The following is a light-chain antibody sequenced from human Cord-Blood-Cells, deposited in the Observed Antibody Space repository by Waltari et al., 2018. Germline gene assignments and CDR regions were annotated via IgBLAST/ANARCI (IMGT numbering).Light chain of an antibody. CDR2: GNS. CDR3: QSYDSSLSGSWV. J-gene: IGLJ3*02. V-gene: IGLV1-40*01. CDR1: SANIGAGYD. Sequence: QSVLTQPPSVSGAPGQRVTISCTATSANIGAGYDVHWSQQLPGTAPKLLIYGNSNRPSGVPDRFSGSKSGTSASLAITGLQAEDEADYYCQSYDSSLSGSWVFGGGTKLTVL.